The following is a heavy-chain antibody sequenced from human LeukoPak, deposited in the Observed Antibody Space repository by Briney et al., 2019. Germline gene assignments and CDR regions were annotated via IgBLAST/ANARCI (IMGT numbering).Heavy chain of an antibody. CDR2: INPNSGGT. D-gene: IGHD1-20*01. CDR3: AKRYNWNDVGPFDY. J-gene: IGHJ4*02. V-gene: IGHV1-2*02. Sequence: ASVTVSCKASGHTFTGYYMHWVRQAPGQGLEWMGWINPNSGGTNYAQKFQGRVTMTRDTSISTAYMELSRLRSDDTAVYYCAKRYNWNDVGPFDYWGQGTLVTVSS. CDR1: GHTFTGYY.